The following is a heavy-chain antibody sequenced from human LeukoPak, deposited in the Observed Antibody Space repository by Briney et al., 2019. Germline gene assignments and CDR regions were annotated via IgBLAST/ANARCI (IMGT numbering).Heavy chain of an antibody. J-gene: IGHJ4*02. D-gene: IGHD6-19*01. CDR1: GGSISSRSHY. V-gene: IGHV4-39*01. CDR2: IYYSGST. Sequence: SETLSLTCTVSGGSISSRSHYWGWIRQPPGKGLEWIGNIYYSGSTYYNPSLKSRVTITVDTSKNQFSLRVSSVTAADTAVYHCARILDGSGWFDYWGQGTLVTVSS. CDR3: ARILDGSGWFDY.